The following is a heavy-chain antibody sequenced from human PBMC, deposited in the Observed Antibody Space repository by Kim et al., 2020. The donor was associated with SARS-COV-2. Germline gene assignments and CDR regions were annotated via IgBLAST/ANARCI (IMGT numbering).Heavy chain of an antibody. D-gene: IGHD6-13*01. CDR2: NGNP. J-gene: IGHJ5*02. Sequence: NGNPKYYQKFQGRVTITRDTSASTAYMELSSLRSEDTAVYYCARGKALDPWGQGTLVTVSS. CDR3: ARGKALDP. V-gene: IGHV1-3*01.